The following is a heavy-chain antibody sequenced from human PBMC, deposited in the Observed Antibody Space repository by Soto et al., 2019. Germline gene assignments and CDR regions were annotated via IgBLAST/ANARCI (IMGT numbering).Heavy chain of an antibody. CDR3: AKGESWGSGDQAGGREDYYYYYGMDV. Sequence: GGSLRLSCAASGFTFSSYAMSWVRQAPGKGLEWVSAISGSGGSTYYADSVKGRFTVSRDNSKKTLYLQMNSLRAEDTAVYYCAKGESWGSGDQAGGREDYYYYYGMDVWGQGTTVTVSS. V-gene: IGHV3-23*01. CDR2: ISGSGGST. J-gene: IGHJ6*02. D-gene: IGHD2-21*02. CDR1: GFTFSSYA.